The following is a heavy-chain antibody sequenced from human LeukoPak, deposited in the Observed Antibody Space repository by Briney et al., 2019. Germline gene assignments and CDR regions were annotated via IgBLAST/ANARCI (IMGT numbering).Heavy chain of an antibody. CDR3: ARDWVVRGIDAFDI. CDR2: ISSSSSTI. V-gene: IGHV3-48*02. Sequence: GGSLRLSCAASGFTFSSYSMSWVRQAPGKGREGVSYISSSSSTIYYADSVKGRFTISRDNAKNSLYLQMNSLRDEDTAVYYCARDWVVRGIDAFDIWGQGTMVTVSS. CDR1: GFTFSSYS. J-gene: IGHJ3*02. D-gene: IGHD3-10*01.